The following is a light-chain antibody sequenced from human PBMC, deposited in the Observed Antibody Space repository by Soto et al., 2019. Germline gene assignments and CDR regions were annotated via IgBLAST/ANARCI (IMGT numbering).Light chain of an antibody. CDR2: DVS. V-gene: IGLV2-14*03. Sequence: QSVLTQPASVSGSPGQSITISCTGASSDLGDYNYDSWYQQHPGKAPKLMIYDVSSRPSGVSDRFSGSKSGNTASLTISGLQAEDEADYYCTSYTTTGTYVFATGTKVT. J-gene: IGLJ1*01. CDR1: SSDLGDYNY. CDR3: TSYTTTGTYV.